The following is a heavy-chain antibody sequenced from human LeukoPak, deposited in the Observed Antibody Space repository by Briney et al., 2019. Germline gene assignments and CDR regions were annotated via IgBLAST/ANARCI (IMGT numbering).Heavy chain of an antibody. V-gene: IGHV4-30-2*01. CDR1: GGSISSGGYS. J-gene: IGHJ5*02. Sequence: SETLSLTCAVSGGSISSGGYSWSWIRQPPGKGLEWIGYIYHSGSTYYNPSLKSRVTISVDRSKNQFSLKLSSVTAADTAVYYCARGRGYCGSTSCSTMDWFDPWGQGTLVTVSS. CDR3: ARGRGYCGSTSCSTMDWFDP. D-gene: IGHD2-2*01. CDR2: IYHSGST.